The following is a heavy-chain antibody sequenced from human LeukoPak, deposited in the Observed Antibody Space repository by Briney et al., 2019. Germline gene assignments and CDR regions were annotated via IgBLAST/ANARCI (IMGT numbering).Heavy chain of an antibody. CDR2: MREDGSDI. V-gene: IGHV3-7*01. D-gene: IGHD3-3*01. CDR1: GFPFADYP. J-gene: IGHJ4*02. Sequence: GGSLRLSCAPPGFPFADYPWGWVRRAPGKGLGWVAKMREDGSDIHYVDSVRGRFSISRDNAKDSLYLQMNSLRAEDTAVYYCARSPRFLEWLLSGNYFDYWGQGTLVTVSS. CDR3: ARSPRFLEWLLSGNYFDY.